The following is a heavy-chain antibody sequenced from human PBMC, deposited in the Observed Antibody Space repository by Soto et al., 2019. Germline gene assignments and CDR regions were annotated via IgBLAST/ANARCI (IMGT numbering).Heavy chain of an antibody. V-gene: IGHV1-69*12. CDR1: GGTFSSYA. D-gene: IGHD3-16*01. CDR3: ARGQTWGRWAYHFDY. CDR2: IIPIFGTA. Sequence: QVQLVQSGAEVKKPGSSVKVSCKASGGTFSSYAISWVRQAPGQGLEWMGGIIPIFGTADYAQKFQGRDTLTADESTSTAYMELTSLRSKDTAVYYCARGQTWGRWAYHFDYWGQGTLVTVSS. J-gene: IGHJ4*02.